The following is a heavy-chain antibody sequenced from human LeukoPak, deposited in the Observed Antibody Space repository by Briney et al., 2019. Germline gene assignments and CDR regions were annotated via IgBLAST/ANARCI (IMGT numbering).Heavy chain of an antibody. CDR1: GGSISSYY. J-gene: IGHJ5*02. CDR3: ARHANYYGSGSYLNWFDP. V-gene: IGHV4-59*08. Sequence: SETLSLTCSVSGGSISSYYRSWIRQPPGKGLEWIGYMHYSGSTNHNPSLKSRVTISADTSKNQFSLKLTSVTAADTAVYYCARHANYYGSGSYLNWFDPWGQGTLVTVSS. CDR2: MHYSGST. D-gene: IGHD3-10*01.